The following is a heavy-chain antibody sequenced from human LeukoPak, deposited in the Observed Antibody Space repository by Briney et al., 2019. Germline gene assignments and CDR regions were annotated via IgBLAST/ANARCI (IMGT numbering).Heavy chain of an antibody. V-gene: IGHV3-30*04. Sequence: PGGSLRLSCAASGFTFSSYAMHWVCQAPGKGLEWVAVISYDGSNKYYADSVKGRFTISRDNSKNTLYLQMNSLRAEDTAVYYCAKPGYDYVWGTYYFDYWGQGTLVTVSS. J-gene: IGHJ4*02. CDR2: ISYDGSNK. CDR1: GFTFSSYA. CDR3: AKPGYDYVWGTYYFDY. D-gene: IGHD3-16*01.